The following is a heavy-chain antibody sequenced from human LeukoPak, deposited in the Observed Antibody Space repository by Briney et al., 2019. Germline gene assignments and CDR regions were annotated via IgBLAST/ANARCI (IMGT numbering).Heavy chain of an antibody. J-gene: IGHJ4*02. CDR2: INPYSGGT. Sequence: ASVKVSCKASGYTFTGYFMHWVRQAPGQGLEWMGWINPYSGGTHYAQKFQGRVTMTRDTSISTAYMELSRLRSDDTAVYYCARDRVAAAGTLDYWGQGTLVTVSS. D-gene: IGHD6-13*01. CDR1: GYTFTGYF. V-gene: IGHV1-2*02. CDR3: ARDRVAAAGTLDY.